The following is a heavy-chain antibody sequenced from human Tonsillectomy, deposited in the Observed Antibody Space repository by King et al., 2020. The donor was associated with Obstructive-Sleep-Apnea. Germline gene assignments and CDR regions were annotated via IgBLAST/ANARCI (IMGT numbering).Heavy chain of an antibody. Sequence: VQLVESGGGLVQPGRSLRLSCAASGITFDDYAMHWVRQAPGKGLEWVSGISWNSGSIGYADSVKGRFTISRDNAKNSLDLQMNSLRAEDTALYYCAKARDSSGSYRWPFDIWGQGTMVTVSS. J-gene: IGHJ3*02. CDR1: GITFDDYA. D-gene: IGHD3-22*01. CDR2: ISWNSGSI. CDR3: AKARDSSGSYRWPFDI. V-gene: IGHV3-9*01.